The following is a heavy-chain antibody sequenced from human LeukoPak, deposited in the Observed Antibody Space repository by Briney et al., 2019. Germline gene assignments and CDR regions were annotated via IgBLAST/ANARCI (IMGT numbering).Heavy chain of an antibody. D-gene: IGHD2-15*01. CDR1: GGSISSGGYY. J-gene: IGHJ3*02. CDR3: AREDTSVTGMAATGAFDI. Sequence: SETLSLTCTVSGGSISSGGYYWSWIRQPAGKGLEWIGRIYTSGSTNYNPSLKSRVTMSVDTSKNQFSLKLSSVTAADTAVYYCAREDTSVTGMAATGAFDIWGQGTMVTVSS. CDR2: IYTSGST. V-gene: IGHV4-61*02.